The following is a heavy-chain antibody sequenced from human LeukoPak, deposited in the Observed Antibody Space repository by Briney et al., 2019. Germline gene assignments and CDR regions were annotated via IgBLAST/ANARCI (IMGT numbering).Heavy chain of an antibody. Sequence: GXXLRLSCAASGFTFDDYGMSWVRQVPGKGLEWVSGINWNGGRKVYEDSVKGGFTISRDNAKNSLYLQMNSLRAEDTALYYCARPMYYNGSESNFDYWGQGTLVTVSS. CDR3: ARPMYYNGSESNFDY. V-gene: IGHV3-20*04. D-gene: IGHD3-10*01. J-gene: IGHJ4*02. CDR1: GFTFDDYG. CDR2: INWNGGRK.